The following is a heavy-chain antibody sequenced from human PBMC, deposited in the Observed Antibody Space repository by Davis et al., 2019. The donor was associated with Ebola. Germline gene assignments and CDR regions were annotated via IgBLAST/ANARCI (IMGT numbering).Heavy chain of an antibody. Sequence: GSLSLSCAASGFTLSSYAMSRVRQAPGKGLEWVSAISGSGGSTYYADSVKGRFTISRDNSKTTLYLQMNSLRAEDTAVYYCARSSSGWYVDTYFDFWGQGTLVTVSS. D-gene: IGHD6-19*01. V-gene: IGHV3-23*01. J-gene: IGHJ4*02. CDR1: GFTLSSYA. CDR3: ARSSSGWYVDTYFDF. CDR2: ISGSGGST.